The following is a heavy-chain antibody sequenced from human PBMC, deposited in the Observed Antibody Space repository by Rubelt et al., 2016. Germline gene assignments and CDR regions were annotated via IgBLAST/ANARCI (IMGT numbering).Heavy chain of an antibody. V-gene: IGHV1-8*01. J-gene: IGHJ4*02. Sequence: QVKLVQSGAEVKKPGASVKVSCKASGYTFTTYDINWVRQATGQGLEWMGWMNPNGGNTGYAKKFQGKGTMTRKTPISTAYMELSSLRSEDTAVYYCARGKAVAGTWKFDSWGQGTLVTVSS. CDR1: GYTFTTYD. D-gene: IGHD6-19*01. CDR2: MNPNGGNT. CDR3: ARGKAVAGTWKFDS.